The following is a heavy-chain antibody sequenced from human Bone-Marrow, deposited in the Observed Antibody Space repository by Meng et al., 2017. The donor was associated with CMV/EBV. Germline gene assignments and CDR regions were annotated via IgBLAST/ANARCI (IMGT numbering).Heavy chain of an antibody. CDR2: INHSGST. D-gene: IGHD7-27*01. CDR3: ARDIWGSRRNYGMDV. V-gene: IGHV4-34*01. CDR1: GGSFSGYY. Sequence: SETLSLTCAVYGGSFSGYYWSWIRQPPGKGLEWIGEINHSGSTNYNPSLKSRVTISVDTSKNQFSLKLSSVTAADTAVYYCARDIWGSRRNYGMDVWGQGNTVNVAS. J-gene: IGHJ6*02.